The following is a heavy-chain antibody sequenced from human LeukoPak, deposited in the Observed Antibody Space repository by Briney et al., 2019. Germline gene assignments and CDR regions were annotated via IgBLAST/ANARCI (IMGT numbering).Heavy chain of an antibody. D-gene: IGHD3-22*01. Sequence: GGSLRLSCAASGFTFSSYSMNWVRQAPGKGLEWVSYISSSGSTIYYADSVKGRFTISRDNAKNSLYLQMDSLRAEDTAVYYCARGAYYDSSGSPWLDYWGQGTLVTVSS. CDR3: ARGAYYDSSGSPWLDY. CDR2: ISSSGSTI. CDR1: GFTFSSYS. V-gene: IGHV3-48*04. J-gene: IGHJ4*02.